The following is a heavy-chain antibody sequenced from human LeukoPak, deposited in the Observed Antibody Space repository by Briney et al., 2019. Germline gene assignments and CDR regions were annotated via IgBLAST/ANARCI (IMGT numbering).Heavy chain of an antibody. V-gene: IGHV3-23*01. CDR3: AKFTTAAGTNYYYMDV. Sequence: PGGSLRLSCAASGFTFSNYAMSWVRQAPGKGLEWVSAISASGTSTYYADSVKGRFTISRDNSKNTLYLQMNSLRAEDTAVYYCAKFTTAAGTNYYYMDVWGKGTTVTVSS. J-gene: IGHJ6*03. D-gene: IGHD6-13*01. CDR1: GFTFSNYA. CDR2: ISASGTST.